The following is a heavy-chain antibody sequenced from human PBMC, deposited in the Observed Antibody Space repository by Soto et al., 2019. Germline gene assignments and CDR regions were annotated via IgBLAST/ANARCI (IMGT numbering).Heavy chain of an antibody. V-gene: IGHV4-34*01. Sequence: KASETLSLTCAVYGGSFSGYYWSWIRQPPGKGLEWIGEINHSGSTNYNPSLKSRVTISVDTSKNQFSLKLSSVSAADTAVYYCATEWGRDGYNFHYWGQGTLVTVSS. J-gene: IGHJ4*02. CDR2: INHSGST. D-gene: IGHD3-16*01. CDR3: ATEWGRDGYNFHY. CDR1: GGSFSGYY.